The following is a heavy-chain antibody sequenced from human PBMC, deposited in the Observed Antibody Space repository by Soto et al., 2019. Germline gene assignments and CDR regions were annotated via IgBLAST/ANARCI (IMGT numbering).Heavy chain of an antibody. V-gene: IGHV3-33*01. J-gene: IGHJ4*02. Sequence: QVQLVESEGGVVQPGRSLRLSCETSGFSFSVYGTHWVRQAPGKGLEWVAVIWYDASKQFYAASVEGRFTISRDNSKAILYLQMNSLRAEDTAVYYCAAWAEGATEVHWGQGTLVTVSS. D-gene: IGHD2-15*01. CDR1: GFSFSVYG. CDR3: AAWAEGATEVH. CDR2: IWYDASKQ.